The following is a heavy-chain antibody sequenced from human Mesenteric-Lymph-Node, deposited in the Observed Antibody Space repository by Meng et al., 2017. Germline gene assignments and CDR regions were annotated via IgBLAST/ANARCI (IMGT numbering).Heavy chain of an antibody. Sequence: VLLVQSGDEVKKPGASVKVSWELSGYRFTTYGIHWVRQAPGQRLEWMGWINGGNDNTKYSQKFQGRVTITVDTSATTAYMDLSSLRSEDTAVYYCATEVNIGLGYWGQGTLVTVSS. CDR3: ATEVNIGLGY. V-gene: IGHV1-3*01. J-gene: IGHJ4*02. D-gene: IGHD7-27*01. CDR1: GYRFTTYG. CDR2: INGGNDNT.